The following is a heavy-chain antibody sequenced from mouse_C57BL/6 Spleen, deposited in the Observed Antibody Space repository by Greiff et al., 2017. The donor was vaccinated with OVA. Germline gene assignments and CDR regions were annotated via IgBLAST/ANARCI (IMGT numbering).Heavy chain of an antibody. Sequence: QVQLKESGAELVRPGASVTLSCKASGYTFTDYEMHWVKQTPVHGLEWIGAIDPETGGTAYNQKFKGKAILTADKSSSTAYMELRSLTSEDSAVYYCTRGRLVGRSVFDVWGTGTTVTVSS. J-gene: IGHJ1*03. V-gene: IGHV1-15*01. CDR3: TRGRLVGRSVFDV. D-gene: IGHD1-1*02. CDR1: GYTFTDYE. CDR2: IDPETGGT.